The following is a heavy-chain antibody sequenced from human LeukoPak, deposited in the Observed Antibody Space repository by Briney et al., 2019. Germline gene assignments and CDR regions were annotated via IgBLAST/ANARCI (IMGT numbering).Heavy chain of an antibody. V-gene: IGHV4-34*01. CDR2: INHSGST. D-gene: IGHD2-21*02. CDR3: ARGADCGGDCYSVSPFDY. Sequence: PSETLSLTCAVYGGSFSGYYWSWIRQPPGKGLEWIGEINHSGSTNYNPSLKSRVTISVDTSKNQFSLKLSSVTAADTAVYYCARGADCGGDCYSVSPFDYWGQGTLVTVSS. CDR1: GGSFSGYY. J-gene: IGHJ4*02.